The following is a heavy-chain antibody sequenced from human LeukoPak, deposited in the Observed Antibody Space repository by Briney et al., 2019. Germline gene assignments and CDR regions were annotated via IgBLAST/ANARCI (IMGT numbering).Heavy chain of an antibody. J-gene: IGHJ4*02. CDR1: EFTVSSNY. D-gene: IGHD6-13*01. CDR3: ARGAGLDY. Sequence: GSLRLSCAASEFTVSSNYMSWVRQAPGKGLEWVSVIYSGGSTYYADSVKGRFTISRDNSKNTLYLQMNSLRAEDTAVYYCARGAGLDYWGQGTLVTVSS. V-gene: IGHV3-66*01. CDR2: IYSGGST.